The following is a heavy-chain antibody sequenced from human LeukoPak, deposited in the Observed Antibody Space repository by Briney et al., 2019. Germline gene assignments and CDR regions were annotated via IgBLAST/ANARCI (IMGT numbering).Heavy chain of an antibody. CDR1: GYSISSGYY. CDR2: VWHSGST. J-gene: IGHJ5*02. V-gene: IGHV4-38-2*02. D-gene: IGHD1-1*01. CDR3: ARPVPSRLGWFDP. Sequence: SETLSLTCTVSGYSISSGYYWGWIRQSPGKGLEWIGNVWHSGSTYYNPSLKSRITISVDTSKNQFSLKLSSVTAADTAVYYCARPVPSRLGWFDPWGQGTLVTVSS.